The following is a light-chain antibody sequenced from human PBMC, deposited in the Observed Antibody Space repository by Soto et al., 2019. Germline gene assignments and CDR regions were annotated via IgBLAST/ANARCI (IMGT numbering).Light chain of an antibody. V-gene: IGLV4-69*01. CDR2: LNSDGSH. J-gene: IGLJ7*01. CDR1: SGHSSYA. CDR3: QTWGTGGAV. Sequence: QLVLTQSPSASASLGASVKLTCTLSSGHSSYAIAWHQQQPEKGPRYLMKLNSDGSHSKGDGIPDRFSGSSSGAERYLTISSLHSEDEADYYCQTWGTGGAVFGGGTQLTVL.